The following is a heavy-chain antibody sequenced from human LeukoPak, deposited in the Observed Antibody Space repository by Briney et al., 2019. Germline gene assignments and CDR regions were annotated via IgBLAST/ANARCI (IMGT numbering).Heavy chain of an antibody. CDR3: ARPGSYYGSVRYFDL. Sequence: ASVKVSCRTSGYSFIDYYIHWVRQAPGQGLEWMGWINSNSADTNYAQNFQGRVTMTRDTSISTAYMELSRLRSDDTALYYCARPGSYYGSVRYFDLWGRGTLVTVSS. J-gene: IGHJ2*01. D-gene: IGHD3-10*01. CDR2: INSNSADT. V-gene: IGHV1-2*02. CDR1: GYSFIDYY.